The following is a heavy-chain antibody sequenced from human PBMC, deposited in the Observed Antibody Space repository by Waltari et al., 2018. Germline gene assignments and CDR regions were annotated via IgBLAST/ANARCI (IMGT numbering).Heavy chain of an antibody. D-gene: IGHD2-2*01. J-gene: IGHJ1*01. V-gene: IGHV5-51*01. CDR2: IYPGDSDT. CDR3: ARHDRDGFNSVDQ. CDR1: GYTFTNYW. Sequence: VQLVQSAAEVKKAGESLQSSCQTSGYTFTNYWIGWVRQKPGKGLEWLGFIYPGDSDTTYSPSFQGQVTSSVDKSISTAYLQWSSLKASDTGIYYCARHDRDGFNSVDQWGQGTLVTVSS.